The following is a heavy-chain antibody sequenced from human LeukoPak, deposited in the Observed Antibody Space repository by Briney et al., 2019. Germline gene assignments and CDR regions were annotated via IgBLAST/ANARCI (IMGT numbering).Heavy chain of an antibody. Sequence: GGSLRLSCIASGFTFTSHAMNWVRQAPGKGLEWVSVIGGDGITTYYADSVKGRFTISRDNSKNTLYLQMNSLRADDTALYYCANGDYDYVWGTLRKRGQGTLVAVSS. CDR3: ANGDYDYVWGTLRK. V-gene: IGHV3-23*01. D-gene: IGHD3-16*01. CDR2: IGGDGITT. J-gene: IGHJ4*02. CDR1: GFTFTSHA.